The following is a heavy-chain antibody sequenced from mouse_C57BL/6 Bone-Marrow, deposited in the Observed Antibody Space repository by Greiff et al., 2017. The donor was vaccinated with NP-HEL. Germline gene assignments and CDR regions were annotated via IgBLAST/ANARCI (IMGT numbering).Heavy chain of an antibody. J-gene: IGHJ4*01. Sequence: VQLQHSGPELVKPGASVKISCKASGYSFTGYYMNWVKQSPEKSLEWIGEINPSTGGTTYNQKFKAKATLTVDKSSSTAYMQLKSLTSEDSAVYYCARTITTVVATDYYAIDCWGQGTTVTVSS. CDR2: INPSTGGT. V-gene: IGHV1-42*01. D-gene: IGHD1-1*01. CDR1: GYSFTGYY. CDR3: ARTITTVVATDYYAIDC.